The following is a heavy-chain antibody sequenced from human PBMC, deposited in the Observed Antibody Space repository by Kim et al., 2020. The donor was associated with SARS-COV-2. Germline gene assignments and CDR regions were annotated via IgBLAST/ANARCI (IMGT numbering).Heavy chain of an antibody. Sequence: PSLKSRVTISVDTSKNQFSLKLSSVTAADTAVYYCASTDGYSSSWCYFDYWGQGTLVTVSS. J-gene: IGHJ4*02. V-gene: IGHV4-31*02. CDR3: ASTDGYSSSWCYFDY. D-gene: IGHD6-13*01.